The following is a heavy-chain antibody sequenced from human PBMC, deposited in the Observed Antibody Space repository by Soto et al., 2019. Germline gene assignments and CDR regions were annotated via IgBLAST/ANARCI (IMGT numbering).Heavy chain of an antibody. CDR1: GFTVSNNY. CDR3: ATDRGGGGY. D-gene: IGHD3-10*01. Sequence: EVQLVESGGGLIQPGGSLRLSCAVSGFTVSNNYMSWVRQAPGKGLEGVSVIYSGGYTAYGDSVKGRFTISRDNSKNTLLLQLNTLGAASRGVFYWATDRGGGGYWGQGTLVTVSS. J-gene: IGHJ4*02. V-gene: IGHV3-53*01. CDR2: IYSGGYT.